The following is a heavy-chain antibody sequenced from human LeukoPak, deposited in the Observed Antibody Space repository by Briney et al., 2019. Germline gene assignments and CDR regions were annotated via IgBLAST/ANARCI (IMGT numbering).Heavy chain of an antibody. D-gene: IGHD1-14*01. V-gene: IGHV4-39*01. CDR1: GGSVSTISHF. CDR2: LSDTGTT. CDR3: ARRDHTGRSHAWFDP. Sequence: PSETLSLTCTVSGGSVSTISHFWDWVRQPPGKGLEWIVSLSDTGTTYYNPSLESRATMSVDTSKNQFSLKLSSVTAADTAVYYCARRDHTGRSHAWFDPWGQGTLVTVSS. J-gene: IGHJ5*02.